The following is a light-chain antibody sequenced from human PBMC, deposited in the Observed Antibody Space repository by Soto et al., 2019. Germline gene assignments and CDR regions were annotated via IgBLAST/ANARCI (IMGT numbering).Light chain of an antibody. CDR3: QQRSNWPPYT. J-gene: IGKJ2*01. CDR2: DAS. V-gene: IGKV3-11*01. CDR1: QSVSSY. Sequence: EIVLPPSPATLSLSPGERATLSCRASQSVSSYFAWYQQKPGQAPRLLIYDASNRATGIPARFSGSGSGTDFTLTISSLEPEDFAVYYCQQRSNWPPYTFGQGTKLEIK.